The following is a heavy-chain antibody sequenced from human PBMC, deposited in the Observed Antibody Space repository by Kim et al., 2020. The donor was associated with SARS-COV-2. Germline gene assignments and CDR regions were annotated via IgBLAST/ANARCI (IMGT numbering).Heavy chain of an antibody. CDR2: ILSTGSP. D-gene: IGHD4-17*01. Sequence: SETLSLTCTVTGGSISSGGYAWSWIRQHPGKGLQWMGYILSTGSPDYNPALRSRVAISVDTSKSQFSLKLSSVTVAATAVYYWARELVYGGHEVDACGQG. V-gene: IGHV4-31*03. CDR1: GGSISSGGYA. J-gene: IGHJ5*02. CDR3: ARELVYGGHEVDA.